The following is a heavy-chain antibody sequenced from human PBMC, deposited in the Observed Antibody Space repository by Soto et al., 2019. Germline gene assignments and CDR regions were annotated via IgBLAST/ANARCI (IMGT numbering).Heavy chain of an antibody. CDR2: ISGSGGST. D-gene: IGHD1-7*01. Sequence: SGGSLRLSCAASGFTFSSYAMSWVRQAPGKGLEWVSAISGSGGSTYYADSVKGRFTISRDNSKNTLYLQMNSLRAEDTAVYYCARIPAITGTTSWFDPWGQGTLVTVSS. V-gene: IGHV3-23*01. J-gene: IGHJ5*02. CDR1: GFTFSSYA. CDR3: ARIPAITGTTSWFDP.